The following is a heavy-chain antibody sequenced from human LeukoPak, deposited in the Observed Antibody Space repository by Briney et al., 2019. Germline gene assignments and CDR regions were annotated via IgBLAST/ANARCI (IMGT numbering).Heavy chain of an antibody. J-gene: IGHJ4*02. V-gene: IGHV3-30*03. CDR2: ISYDGSNK. CDR1: GFGFFNYG. Sequence: PGRSLRLSCAASGFGFFNYGMNWVRQAPGKGLEWVSIISYDGSNKYYADSVKGRFTISRDNAKNTVFLQMSSLRAEDTALYYCARKSASGNYPLDYWGQGTLVTVSS. CDR3: ARKSASGNYPLDY. D-gene: IGHD3-10*01.